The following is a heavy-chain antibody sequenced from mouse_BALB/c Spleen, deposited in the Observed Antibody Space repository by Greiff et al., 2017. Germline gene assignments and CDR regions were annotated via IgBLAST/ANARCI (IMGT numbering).Heavy chain of an antibody. CDR1: GYSITSGYY. D-gene: IGHD2-1*01. CDR3: ARGGGNYPAWFAY. Sequence: ESGPGLVKPSQSLSLTCSVTGYSITSGYYWNWIRQFPGNKLEWMGYISYDGSNNYNPSLKNRISITRDTSKNQFFLKLNSVTTEDTATYYCARGGGNYPAWFAYWGQGTLVTVSA. CDR2: ISYDGSN. J-gene: IGHJ3*01. V-gene: IGHV3-6*02.